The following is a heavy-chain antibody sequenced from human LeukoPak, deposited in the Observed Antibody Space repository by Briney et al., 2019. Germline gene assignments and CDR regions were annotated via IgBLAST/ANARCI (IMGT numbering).Heavy chain of an antibody. D-gene: IGHD2-15*01. CDR3: ARVLGGSNFDN. Sequence: SGTPSLTCAVSGGSLSSTNWWSWVRQPPGKGLEWIGEIFHSGSTNYNPSLKSRVAISVDKSKNQFSLKLSSVTAADTAVYYCARVLGGSNFDNWGQGTLVTVSS. V-gene: IGHV4-4*02. CDR1: GGSLSSTNW. J-gene: IGHJ4*02. CDR2: IFHSGST.